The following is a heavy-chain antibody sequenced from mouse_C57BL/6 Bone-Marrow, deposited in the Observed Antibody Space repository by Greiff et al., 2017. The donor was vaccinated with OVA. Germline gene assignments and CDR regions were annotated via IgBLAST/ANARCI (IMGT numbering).Heavy chain of an antibody. CDR2: IYPGDGDT. CDR3: ARDEPDYFDY. J-gene: IGHJ2*01. CDR1: GYAFSSSW. V-gene: IGHV1-82*01. Sequence: VHLVESGPELVKPGASVKISCKASGYAFSSSWMNWVKQRPGKGLEWIGRIYPGDGDTNYNGKFKGKATLTADKSSSTAYMQRSSLTSEDSAVYFCARDEPDYFDYWGQGTTLTVSS.